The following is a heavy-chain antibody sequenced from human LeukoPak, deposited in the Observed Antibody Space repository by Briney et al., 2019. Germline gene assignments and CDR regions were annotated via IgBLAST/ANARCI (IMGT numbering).Heavy chain of an antibody. CDR1: GFAFSSYA. D-gene: IGHD2-21*01. CDR2: ISYDGSNK. Sequence: GGSLRLSCAASGFAFSSYAMHWVRQAPGKGLEWVAVISYDGSNKYYAGSVKGRFTISRDNSKNTLYLQMNSLRAEDTAVYYCAREIGVLTDYWGQGTLVTVSS. CDR3: AREIGVLTDY. V-gene: IGHV3-30-3*01. J-gene: IGHJ4*02.